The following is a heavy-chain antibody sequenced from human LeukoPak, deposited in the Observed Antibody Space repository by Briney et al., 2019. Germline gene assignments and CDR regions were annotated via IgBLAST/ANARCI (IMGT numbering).Heavy chain of an antibody. J-gene: IGHJ6*03. V-gene: IGHV1-8*03. CDR3: ARGLVVPAAIVYYYYYMDV. CDR2: MNPNSGNT. D-gene: IGHD2-2*01. Sequence: ASVTVSCKASGYTFTSYDINWVRQATGQGLEWMGWMNPNSGNTGYAQKFQGRVTITRNTSISTAYMELSSLRSEDTAVYYCARGLVVPAAIVYYYYYMDVWGKGTTVTVSS. CDR1: GYTFTSYD.